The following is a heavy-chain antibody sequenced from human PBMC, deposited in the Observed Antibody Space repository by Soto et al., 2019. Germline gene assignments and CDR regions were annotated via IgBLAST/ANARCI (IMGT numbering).Heavy chain of an antibody. CDR2: IYYSGST. CDR1: GDSISSYS. CDR3: AKARAQYYDFWSGYPVDY. V-gene: IGHV4-59*01. J-gene: IGHJ4*02. D-gene: IGHD3-3*01. Sequence: PSETLSLTCTVSGDSISSYSWSWIRQPPGKGLEWIGFIYYSGSTNHNPSLKSRVTTSVDTSKNQFSLKLNSVTAADTAVYYCAKARAQYYDFWSGYPVDYWGQGTLVTVSS.